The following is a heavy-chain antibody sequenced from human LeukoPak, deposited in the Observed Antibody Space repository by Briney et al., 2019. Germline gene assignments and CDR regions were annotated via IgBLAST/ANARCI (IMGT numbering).Heavy chain of an antibody. CDR1: GYTFTSYG. D-gene: IGHD6-13*01. CDR3: ASGLPGSSWYLMDY. CDR2: ISAYNGNT. V-gene: IGHV1-18*01. J-gene: IGHJ4*02. Sequence: GASVKVSCKASGYTFTSYGISWVRQAPGQGLEWMGWISAYNGNTNYAQKLQGRVTMTTDTSTSTAYMELRSLRSDDTAVYYCASGLPGSSWYLMDYWGQGTLVTVSS.